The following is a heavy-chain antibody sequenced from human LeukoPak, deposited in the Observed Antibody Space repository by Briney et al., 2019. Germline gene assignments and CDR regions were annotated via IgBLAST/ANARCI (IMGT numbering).Heavy chain of an antibody. J-gene: IGHJ3*02. Sequence: SETLSLTCAVYGGSFSGYYWSWIRQPPGKGLEWVGEINHSGSTNYNPSLKSRVTISVDTSKNQFSLKLSSVTAADTAVYYCARSQGAFDIWGQGTMVTVSS. V-gene: IGHV4-34*01. CDR1: GGSFSGYY. CDR3: ARSQGAFDI. CDR2: INHSGST.